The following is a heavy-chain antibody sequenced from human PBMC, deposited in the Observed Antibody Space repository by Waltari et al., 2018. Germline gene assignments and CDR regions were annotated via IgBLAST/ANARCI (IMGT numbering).Heavy chain of an antibody. CDR1: GFGDYP. V-gene: IGHV3-23*04. J-gene: IGHJ4*02. D-gene: IGHD2-15*01. Sequence: EVQLVESGGGLVQPGGSLRLSCSGFGFGDYPMAWVRQAPGKGLEWVSGISNSGDMTSYADSVKGRFTISRDTSKNTLFLQMNGLRAEDTAIYYCASAPRPMVSAPFDYWGQGVLVTVSS. CDR2: ISNSGDMT. CDR3: ASAPRPMVSAPFDY.